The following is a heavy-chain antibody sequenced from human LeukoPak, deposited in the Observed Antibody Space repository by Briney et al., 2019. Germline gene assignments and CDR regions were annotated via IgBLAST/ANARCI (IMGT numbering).Heavy chain of an antibody. CDR1: GFTFSSYG. CDR3: ARLPVDAFDI. CDR2: IRSDGSNK. J-gene: IGHJ3*02. Sequence: PGGSLRLSCAASGFTFSSYGMHWVRQAPGKGLEWVAFIRSDGSNKYSADSVKGRFTISRDNSKNTLYLQMGSLRAEDMAVYYCARLPVDAFDIWGQGTMVTVSS. D-gene: IGHD3-16*01. V-gene: IGHV3-30*02.